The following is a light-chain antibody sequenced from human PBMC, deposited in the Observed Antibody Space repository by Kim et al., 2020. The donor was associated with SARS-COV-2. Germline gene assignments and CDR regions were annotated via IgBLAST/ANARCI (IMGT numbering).Light chain of an antibody. J-gene: IGKJ4*01. CDR2: DAS. Sequence: EIVLTQSPATLSLSPGERVTLSCRASQSVSSYLAWYQQRPGQAPRLLISDASNRATGIPARFSGSGSGTDFTLTINSLEPEDFAVYYCQQRASWPTVTFAGETKMDIK. V-gene: IGKV3-11*01. CDR3: QQRASWPTVT. CDR1: QSVSSY.